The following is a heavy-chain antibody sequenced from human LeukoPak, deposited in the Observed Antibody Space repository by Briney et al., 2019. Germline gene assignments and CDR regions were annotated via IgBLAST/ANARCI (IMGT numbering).Heavy chain of an antibody. CDR1: GGTFSSYA. Sequence: GSSVKVSCKASGGTFSSYAISWVRQAPGQGLEWMGGIIPIFGTANYAQKFQGRVTITADESTSTAYMELSRLRSDDTAVYYCARDTAGYYYDSSGYFDYWGQGTLVTVSS. D-gene: IGHD3-22*01. CDR2: IIPIFGTA. J-gene: IGHJ4*02. CDR3: ARDTAGYYYDSSGYFDY. V-gene: IGHV1-69*01.